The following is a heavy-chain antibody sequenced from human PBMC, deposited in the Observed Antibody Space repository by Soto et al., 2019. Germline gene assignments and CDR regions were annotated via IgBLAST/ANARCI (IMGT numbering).Heavy chain of an antibody. CDR1: GFSLSTRGAG. J-gene: IGHJ6*02. CDR3: AHSSSWEVGRDV. D-gene: IGHD1-26*01. CDR2: IYWDDDK. Sequence: QITLKESGPTLVKPTQTLTLTCTFSGFSLSTRGAGVGWIRQPPGKALEWLALIYWDDDKRYSQSLKSRLTITKDTSKNQVVHTMTNMDPVDTATYYCAHSSSWEVGRDVWGQGTTVTVSS. V-gene: IGHV2-5*02.